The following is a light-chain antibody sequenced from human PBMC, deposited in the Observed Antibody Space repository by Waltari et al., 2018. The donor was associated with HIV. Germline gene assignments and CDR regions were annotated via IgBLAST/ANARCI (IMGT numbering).Light chain of an antibody. CDR2: DDR. V-gene: IGLV3-21*02. Sequence: SYVLSQPPSVSVAPGQTATIPCGGDSIGSKSVQWYQQRPGQAPLLVLYDDRDRPSGIPERFSGSNSGNMATLTITRVAVVDEADYYCRVWDESTDYVMVFGGGTKLTVL. CDR3: RVWDESTDYVMV. CDR1: SIGSKS. J-gene: IGLJ3*02.